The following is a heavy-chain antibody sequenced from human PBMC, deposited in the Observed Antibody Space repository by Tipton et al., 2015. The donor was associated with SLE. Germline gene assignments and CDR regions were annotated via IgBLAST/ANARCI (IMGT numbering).Heavy chain of an antibody. CDR3: PIYYHDSTGLHWFDP. Sequence: LRLSCAASGFTFSSYSMNWVRQAPGKGLEWIGYTYYSGSPYYNPSLKSRVTISLDMSKNQFSLRLSSVTAADTAVYYCPIYYHDSTGLHWFDPWGQGTLVTVSS. J-gene: IGHJ5*02. CDR2: TYYSGSP. CDR1: GFTFSSYS. V-gene: IGHV4-59*06. D-gene: IGHD3-22*01.